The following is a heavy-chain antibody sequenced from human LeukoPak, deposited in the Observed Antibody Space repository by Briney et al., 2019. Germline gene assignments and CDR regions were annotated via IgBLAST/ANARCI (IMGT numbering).Heavy chain of an antibody. V-gene: IGHV3-7*03. Sequence: RGSLRLSCAASGFTFRNYWMSWVRQVPGTGLEWVANIKQDGSDRNYVTSVRGRFTISRDNAESSLYLQMNSLRAEDTAVYYCVRNLAVAGTCFDSWGQGTLVTVSS. CDR1: GFTFRNYW. CDR3: VRNLAVAGTCFDS. CDR2: IKQDGSDR. D-gene: IGHD6-19*01. J-gene: IGHJ4*02.